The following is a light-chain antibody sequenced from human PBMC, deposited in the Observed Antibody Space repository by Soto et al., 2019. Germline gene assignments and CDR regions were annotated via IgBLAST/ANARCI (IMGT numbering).Light chain of an antibody. CDR3: QQSYSTPRI. CDR2: AAS. Sequence: DIQMTQSPSSLSASVGDRVTITCRASQSISSYLNWYQQKPGKAPKLLIYAASSLQSGVPSRFSGSGSGTDFTLTISSLQPEDFATYYCQQSYSTPRIFGRGTKVDIK. V-gene: IGKV1-39*01. J-gene: IGKJ3*01. CDR1: QSISSY.